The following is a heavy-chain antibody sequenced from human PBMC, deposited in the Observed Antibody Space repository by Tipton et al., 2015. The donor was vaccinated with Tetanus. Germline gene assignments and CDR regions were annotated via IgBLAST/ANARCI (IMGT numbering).Heavy chain of an antibody. CDR3: ARVLPVNRAG. Sequence: TLSLTCTVSGGSITSDNHYWNWIRQPPGKGLEWLAYISDSGSTNSNYFLKSRITVSRDTSNNQFSLRLISVTAADTAVYYCARVLPVNRAGWGQGTLVTVSS. CDR2: ISDSGST. D-gene: IGHD4-17*01. V-gene: IGHV4-61*01. J-gene: IGHJ4*02. CDR1: GGSITSDNHY.